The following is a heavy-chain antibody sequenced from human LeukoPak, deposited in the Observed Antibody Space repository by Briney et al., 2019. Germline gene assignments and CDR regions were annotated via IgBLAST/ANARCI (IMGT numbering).Heavy chain of an antibody. CDR3: ARSVPNYYDSSGNKGVNWFDP. CDR1: GGSISSYY. J-gene: IGHJ5*02. D-gene: IGHD3-22*01. CDR2: IYTSGST. V-gene: IGHV4-4*07. Sequence: SETLSLTCTVSGGSISSYYWSWIRQPAGKGLEWIGRIYTSGSTNYNPSLKSRATMSADTSKNQFSLKLSSVTAADTAVYYCARSVPNYYDSSGNKGVNWFDPWGQGTLVTVSS.